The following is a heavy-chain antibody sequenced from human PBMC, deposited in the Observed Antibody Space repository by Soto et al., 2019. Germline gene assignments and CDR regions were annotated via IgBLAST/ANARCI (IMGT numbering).Heavy chain of an antibody. Sequence: ASVKVSCKASGGTFSSYTISWVRQAPGQGLEWMGIINPSANSPDYAQKFHGRLTITTDTSTSTAYMELSSLRSEDTAVYYCVRRERMDPWGQGTLVTVSS. V-gene: IGHV1-46*01. D-gene: IGHD2-15*01. CDR3: VRRERMDP. CDR1: GGTFSSYT. J-gene: IGHJ5*02. CDR2: INPSANSP.